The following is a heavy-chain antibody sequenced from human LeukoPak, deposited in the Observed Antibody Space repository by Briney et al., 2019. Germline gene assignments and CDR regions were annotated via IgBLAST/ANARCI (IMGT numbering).Heavy chain of an antibody. V-gene: IGHV3-30*02. CDR3: TRDSMVVAAFDY. D-gene: IGHD2-15*01. J-gene: IGHJ4*02. CDR2: IRYDDSLI. Sequence: PGGSLRLSCAASGFTFNIYDMHWVRQAPGRGLEWVAFIRYDDSLIYYADSVKGRFTISRDNAKNTLYLQMNSLRAEDTAVYYCTRDSMVVAAFDYWGQGTLVTVSS. CDR1: GFTFNIYD.